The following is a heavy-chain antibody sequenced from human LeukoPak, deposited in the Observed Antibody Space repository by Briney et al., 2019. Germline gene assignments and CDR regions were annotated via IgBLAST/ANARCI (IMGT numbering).Heavy chain of an antibody. V-gene: IGHV3-21*01. CDR3: GPMDCSSTSCYIGY. J-gene: IGHJ4*02. CDR1: GFTFSSYR. CDR2: ISSSSSYI. D-gene: IGHD2-2*02. Sequence: GGSLRLSCAASGFTFSSYRMNWVRQAPGKGLEWVASISSSSSYIYYADSVKGRFTISRDNAKNSLYLQMNSLRAEDTAVYYCGPMDCSSTSCYIGYWGQGTLVTVSS.